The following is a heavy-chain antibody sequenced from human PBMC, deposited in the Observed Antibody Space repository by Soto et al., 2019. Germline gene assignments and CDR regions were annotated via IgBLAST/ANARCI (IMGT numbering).Heavy chain of an antibody. J-gene: IGHJ4*02. CDR1: GYTFTSYY. V-gene: IGHV1-46*01. CDR2: INPSGGST. Sequence: QVQLVQSGAEVKKPGASVKVSCKASGYTFTSYYMHWVRRAPGQGLEWMGIINPSGGSTSYAQKFQGRVTMTRDTSTSTVYMELSSLRSEDTAVYYCASRDIAVAGTFDYWGQGTLVTVSS. CDR3: ASRDIAVAGTFDY. D-gene: IGHD6-19*01.